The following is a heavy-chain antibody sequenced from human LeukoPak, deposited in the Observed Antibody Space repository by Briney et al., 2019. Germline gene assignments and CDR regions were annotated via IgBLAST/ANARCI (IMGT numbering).Heavy chain of an antibody. CDR2: ISYNGIT. CDR3: ARDRVDRFGPRFDP. V-gene: IGHV4-59*01. CDR1: GGSIRSVY. D-gene: IGHD5-12*01. J-gene: IGHJ5*02. Sequence: SETLSLTCSVSGGSIRSVYWSWIRQPPGKGLEWIGYISYNGITNYNPSLKSRLTMSVDTSKSQFSLKLSSLTAADTAVYYCARDRVDRFGPRFDPWGPGTLVTVSS.